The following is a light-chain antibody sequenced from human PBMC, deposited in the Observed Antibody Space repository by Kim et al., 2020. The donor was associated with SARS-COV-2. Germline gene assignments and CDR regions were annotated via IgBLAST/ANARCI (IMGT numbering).Light chain of an antibody. V-gene: IGKV1-5*03. CDR1: QTIDTW. Sequence: DIQMTQSPSTLSASVGDRVTITCRASQTIDTWLTWYQQKSGKAPKLLIYRASTLESGVPSRFSGSGSGTEFTLTISSLQPDDFATYYCQQYYSLYTFGQGTKLEI. CDR3: QQYYSLYT. CDR2: RAS. J-gene: IGKJ2*01.